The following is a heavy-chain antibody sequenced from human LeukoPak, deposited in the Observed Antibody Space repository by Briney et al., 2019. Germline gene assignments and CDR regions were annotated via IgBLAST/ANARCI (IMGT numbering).Heavy chain of an antibody. J-gene: IGHJ6*03. Sequence: PSETLSLTCTVSGGSISSSSYYWGWIRQPPGKGLEWIGSIYYSGSTYYNPSLKSRVTISVDTSKTQFSLKLSSVTAADTAVYYCARVNCGGDCYIPGDYYYYMDVWGKGTTVTVSS. CDR2: IYYSGST. D-gene: IGHD2-21*01. CDR1: GGSISSSSYY. CDR3: ARVNCGGDCYIPGDYYYYMDV. V-gene: IGHV4-39*01.